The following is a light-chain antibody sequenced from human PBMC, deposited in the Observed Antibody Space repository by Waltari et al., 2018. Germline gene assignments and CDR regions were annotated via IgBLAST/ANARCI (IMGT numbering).Light chain of an antibody. Sequence: QSALTQPASVFGSPGPSIPISCPGTSRDVGGYNYVPWYQQHPGKAPKLMIFDVNKRPSGVSNRFSGAKSGNTASLTISGLQAEDEAEYHCSSYTSTNTWMFGGGTKLTVL. V-gene: IGLV2-14*03. CDR3: SSYTSTNTWM. CDR2: DVN. J-gene: IGLJ3*02. CDR1: SRDVGGYNY.